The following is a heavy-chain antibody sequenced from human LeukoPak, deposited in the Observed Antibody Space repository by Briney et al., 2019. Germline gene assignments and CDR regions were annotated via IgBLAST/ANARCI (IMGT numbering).Heavy chain of an antibody. CDR2: IKEDGSEK. Sequence: GSLRLSCGASGFTFSSYWMSWVRQAPGKGLEWVANIKEDGSEKYYVDSVKGRFIISRDNAKNSLYLHMNDLRAEDTAVYYCAKVFGGYLADFDYWGQGTLVTVSS. CDR1: GFTFSSYW. V-gene: IGHV3-7*03. CDR3: AKVFGGYLADFDY. J-gene: IGHJ4*02. D-gene: IGHD5-12*01.